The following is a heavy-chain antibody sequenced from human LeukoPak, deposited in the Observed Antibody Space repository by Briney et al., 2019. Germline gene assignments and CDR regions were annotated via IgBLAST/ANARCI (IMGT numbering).Heavy chain of an antibody. CDR2: INHSGST. CDR3: ARDGYLAADY. V-gene: IGHV4-34*01. D-gene: IGHD2-2*03. Sequence: SETLSLTCAVYGGSFSGYYWSWIRQPPGKGLEWIGEINHSGSTNYNPSLKSRVTISVHTSKNQFSLKLSSVTAADTAVYYCARDGYLAADYWGQGTLVTVSS. CDR1: GGSFSGYY. J-gene: IGHJ4*02.